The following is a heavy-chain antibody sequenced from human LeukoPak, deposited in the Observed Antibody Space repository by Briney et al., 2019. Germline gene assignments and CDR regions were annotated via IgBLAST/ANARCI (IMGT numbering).Heavy chain of an antibody. CDR3: ARHPYDSSGYLDY. Sequence: SETLSLTCAVYGGSFSGYYWSWIRQPPGKGLEWIGEINHSGSTNYNPSLKSRVTISVDTSKNQFSLKLSSVTAADTAVYYCARHPYDSSGYLDYWGQGTLVTVSS. CDR2: INHSGST. V-gene: IGHV4-34*01. CDR1: GGSFSGYY. J-gene: IGHJ4*02. D-gene: IGHD3-22*01.